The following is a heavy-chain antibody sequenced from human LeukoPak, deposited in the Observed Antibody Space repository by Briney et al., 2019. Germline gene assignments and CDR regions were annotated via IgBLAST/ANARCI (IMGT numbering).Heavy chain of an antibody. Sequence: PSETLSLTCSVSGGYISRYYWSWIRQPPGKGLDWIGYIYLSESTSYDSSLRSRVTISLDTPKNQFSLKLSSVTAADTAVYYCARSFDSRGYYYYGMDVWGQGTTVTVSS. D-gene: IGHD3-22*01. J-gene: IGHJ6*02. CDR1: GGYISRYY. V-gene: IGHV4-59*01. CDR2: IYLSEST. CDR3: ARSFDSRGYYYYGMDV.